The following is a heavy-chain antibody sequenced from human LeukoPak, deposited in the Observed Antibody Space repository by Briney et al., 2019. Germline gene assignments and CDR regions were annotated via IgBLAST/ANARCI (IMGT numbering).Heavy chain of an antibody. CDR1: GFTFGDYA. Sequence: QTGGSLRLSCTASGFTFGDYAMTWVRQAPGKGLEWVGFIRSEAYGGTPEYAASVKGRFTISRDDSKSIVYLQMNSLKTEDTAVYYCTRDQTPYYWGQGTLVTVSS. CDR2: IRSEAYGGTP. CDR3: TRDQTPYY. J-gene: IGHJ4*02. V-gene: IGHV3-49*04.